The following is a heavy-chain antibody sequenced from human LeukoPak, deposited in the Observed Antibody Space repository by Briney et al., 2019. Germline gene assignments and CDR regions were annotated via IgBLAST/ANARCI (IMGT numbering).Heavy chain of an antibody. Sequence: PSETLSLTCTVSGGSISSYYWSWIRQPPGKGLEWFGYIYYSGSTNYNPSLKSRVTISVDTSKNQFSLKLSSVTAADTAVYYCARDSIADYWGQGTLVTVSS. D-gene: IGHD3-3*02. J-gene: IGHJ4*02. V-gene: IGHV4-59*01. CDR1: GGSISSYY. CDR3: ARDSIADY. CDR2: IYYSGST.